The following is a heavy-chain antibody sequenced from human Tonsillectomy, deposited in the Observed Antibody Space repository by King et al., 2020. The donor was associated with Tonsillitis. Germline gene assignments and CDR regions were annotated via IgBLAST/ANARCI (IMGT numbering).Heavy chain of an antibody. CDR2: IEYDGSIY. J-gene: IGHJ4*02. D-gene: IGHD2/OR15-2a*01. V-gene: IGHV3-33*08. Sequence: VQLVESGGGVVQPGGSLRLSCVGSGFTLSRCGMQWVRQAPGKGLEWVAGIEYDGSIYYYADSVKGRFTVSRDDSENTLYLHMNSLRAEDTAVYYCARDLSHWALSFDNWGQGTLVTVSS. CDR1: GFTLSRCG. CDR3: ARDLSHWALSFDN.